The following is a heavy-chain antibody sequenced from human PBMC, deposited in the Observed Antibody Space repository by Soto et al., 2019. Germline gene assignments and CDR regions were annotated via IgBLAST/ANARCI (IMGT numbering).Heavy chain of an antibody. V-gene: IGHV1-18*01. CDR3: ASSGGATRPDAFDI. CDR2: ISAYNGNT. J-gene: IGHJ3*02. D-gene: IGHD5-12*01. CDR1: GYTFTSYG. Sequence: QVQLVQSGAEVKKPGASVKVSCKASGYTFTSYGISWVRQAPGQGLEWMGWISAYNGNTNYAQKLQGRGTMTTDTATSTAYMERRSLRSDDKAVYYCASSGGATRPDAFDIWGQGTMVTVSS.